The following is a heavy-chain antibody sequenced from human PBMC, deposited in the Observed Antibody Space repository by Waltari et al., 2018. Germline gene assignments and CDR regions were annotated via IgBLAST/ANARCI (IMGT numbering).Heavy chain of an antibody. D-gene: IGHD2-21*02. Sequence: EVQLVESGGGVVQPGGSRRLSGAASGFTFSTYSMNWVRLAPGKGLEWVSYISSSSSTIYYADSVKGRFTFSRDNAKHSLYLQMNSLRAEDTAVYYCARDNDYYFDYWGQGTLVTVSS. CDR2: ISSSSSTI. CDR3: ARDNDYYFDY. J-gene: IGHJ4*02. CDR1: GFTFSTYS. V-gene: IGHV3-48*04.